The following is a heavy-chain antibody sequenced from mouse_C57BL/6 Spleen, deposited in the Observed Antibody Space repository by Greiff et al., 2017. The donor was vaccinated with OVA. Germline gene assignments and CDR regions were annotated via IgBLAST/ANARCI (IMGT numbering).Heavy chain of an antibody. CDR1: GYTFTSYW. Sequence: VQLQQPGAELVMPGASVKLSCKASGYTFTSYWMHWVKQRPGQGLEWIGEIDPSDSYTNYNQKFKGKSTLTVDKSSSTAYMQLSSLTSEDSAVYYCARTRYGSSYGYFDVWGTGTTVTVSS. D-gene: IGHD1-1*01. CDR3: ARTRYGSSYGYFDV. V-gene: IGHV1-69*01. J-gene: IGHJ1*03. CDR2: IDPSDSYT.